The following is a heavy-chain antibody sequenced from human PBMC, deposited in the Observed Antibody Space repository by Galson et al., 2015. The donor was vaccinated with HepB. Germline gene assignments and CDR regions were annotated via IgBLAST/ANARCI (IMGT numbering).Heavy chain of an antibody. D-gene: IGHD3-10*01. CDR1: GFTFGDYY. Sequence: SLRLSCAASGFTFGDYYMTWIRQAPGKGLEWVSYISSGSDYTYYADSVKGRFTISRDNAKNSLYLQMNSLRAEDTAVYYCARDDSKSYYLLDYWGQGTLVTVSS. V-gene: IGHV3-11*06. J-gene: IGHJ4*02. CDR2: ISSGSDYT. CDR3: ARDDSKSYYLLDY.